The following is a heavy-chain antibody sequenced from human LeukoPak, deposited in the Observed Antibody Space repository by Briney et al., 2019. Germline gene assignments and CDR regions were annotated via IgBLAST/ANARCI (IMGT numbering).Heavy chain of an antibody. Sequence: PGGSLRLSCAASGFTFSSYSMNWVRQAPGKGLEWVSSISSSSSYIYYADSVKGRFTISRDNAKNSLYLQMNSLRAEDTAVYYCARDSSAYGGGFDPWGQGTLVTVSS. V-gene: IGHV3-21*01. CDR3: ARDSSAYGGGFDP. CDR2: ISSSSSYI. J-gene: IGHJ5*02. D-gene: IGHD2-2*01. CDR1: GFTFSSYS.